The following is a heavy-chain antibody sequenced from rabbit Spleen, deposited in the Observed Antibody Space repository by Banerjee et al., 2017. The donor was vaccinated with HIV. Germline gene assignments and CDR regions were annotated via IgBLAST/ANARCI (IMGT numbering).Heavy chain of an antibody. CDR1: GFSFSSSDY. Sequence: QEQLEESGGDLVKPGASLTLTCTASGFSFSSSDYMCWVSQAPGKGLEWISCIAGSSSGFTYSASWAKGRFTISKTSSTTVTLQMTSLTAADTATYFCARDTGSSFSSYGMDLWGPGTLVTVS. J-gene: IGHJ6*01. CDR3: ARDTGSSFSSYGMDL. CDR2: IAGSSSGFT. V-gene: IGHV1S45*01. D-gene: IGHD8-1*01.